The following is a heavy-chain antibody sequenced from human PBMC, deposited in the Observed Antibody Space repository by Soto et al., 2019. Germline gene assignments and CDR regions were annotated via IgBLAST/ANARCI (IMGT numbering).Heavy chain of an antibody. CDR2: IIPIFGTA. CDR1: GGTFSSYA. V-gene: IGHV1-69*13. Sequence: SVKVSCKASGGTFSSYAISWVRQAPGQGLEWMGGIIPIFGTANYAQKFQGRVTITADESTSTVYMELSSLRSEDTAVYYCARDPDTYYYASGSYYRATYYYYMDVWGKGTTVTVSS. CDR3: ARDPDTYYYASGSYYRATYYYYMDV. D-gene: IGHD3-10*01. J-gene: IGHJ6*03.